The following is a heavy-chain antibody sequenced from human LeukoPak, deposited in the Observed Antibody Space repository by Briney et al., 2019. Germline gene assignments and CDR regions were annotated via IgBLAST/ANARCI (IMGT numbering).Heavy chain of an antibody. D-gene: IGHD3-22*01. J-gene: IGHJ3*02. V-gene: IGHV4-59*01. CDR3: ARVMKRYDSSGYYLDAFDI. CDR2: IYYSGST. CDR1: GGSISSYY. Sequence: SETLSLTCTVSGGSISSYYWSWIRQPPGKGLEWIGYIYYSGSTNYIPSLESRVTISLDTSKNQFSLRLNSVTAADTAVYYCARVMKRYDSSGYYLDAFDIWGQGTMVTVSS.